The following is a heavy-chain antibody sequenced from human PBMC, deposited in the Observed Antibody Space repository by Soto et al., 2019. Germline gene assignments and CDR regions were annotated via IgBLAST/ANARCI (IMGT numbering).Heavy chain of an antibody. V-gene: IGHV3-23*01. D-gene: IGHD4-17*01. Sequence: EVQLLESGGGLVQPGGSLRLSCAASGFTFSSYAMSWVRQAPGKGLEWVSAISGSGGSTYYADSVKGRFTISRDNSKNTLYLQMSSLRAEDTAVYYCAKDSSMTTVTTGAFDIWGQGTMVTVSS. J-gene: IGHJ3*02. CDR2: ISGSGGST. CDR1: GFTFSSYA. CDR3: AKDSSMTTVTTGAFDI.